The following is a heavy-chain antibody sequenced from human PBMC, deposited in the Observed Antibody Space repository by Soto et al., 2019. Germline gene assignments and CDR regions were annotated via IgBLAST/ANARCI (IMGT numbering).Heavy chain of an antibody. CDR1: GGSISSGDYY. Sequence: QVQLQESGPGLVKPSQTLSLTCTVSGGSISSGDYYWSWIRQPPGKGLEWIGYIYYSESTYYTPSLKSRVTISLDTSKNQFSLRLSSVTAADTAVYYCARVVNYYYYAMDVWGQGTTVTVSS. V-gene: IGHV4-30-4*01. CDR2: IYYSEST. J-gene: IGHJ6*02. CDR3: ARVVNYYYYAMDV.